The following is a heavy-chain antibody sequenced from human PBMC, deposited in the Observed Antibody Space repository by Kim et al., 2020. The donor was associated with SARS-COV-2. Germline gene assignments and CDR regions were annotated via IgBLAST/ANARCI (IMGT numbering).Heavy chain of an antibody. V-gene: IGHV3-23*01. CDR1: GFTFSSYA. J-gene: IGHJ3*02. Sequence: GGSLRLSCAASGFTFSSYAMSWVRQAPGKGLEWVSAISGSGGSTYYADSVKGRFTISRDNSKNTLYLQMNSLRAEDTAVYYCAKGPRGTMIVVVIGDAFDIWGQGTMVTVSS. CDR3: AKGPRGTMIVVVIGDAFDI. CDR2: ISGSGGST. D-gene: IGHD3-22*01.